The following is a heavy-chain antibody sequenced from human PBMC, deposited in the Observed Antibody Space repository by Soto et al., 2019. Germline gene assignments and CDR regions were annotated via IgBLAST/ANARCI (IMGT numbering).Heavy chain of an antibody. V-gene: IGHV1-18*01. Sequence: QVQLVQSGAEVKKPGASVKVSCKASGYTFTSYGISWVRQAPGQGLEWMGWISAYNGNTNYAQKLQGRVTMTTDTSTSTAYMELRSLRSDDTAVYYCARDRPLMTTVTTGETSSFDYWGQGTLVTVSS. J-gene: IGHJ4*02. D-gene: IGHD4-17*01. CDR2: ISAYNGNT. CDR1: GYTFTSYG. CDR3: ARDRPLMTTVTTGETSSFDY.